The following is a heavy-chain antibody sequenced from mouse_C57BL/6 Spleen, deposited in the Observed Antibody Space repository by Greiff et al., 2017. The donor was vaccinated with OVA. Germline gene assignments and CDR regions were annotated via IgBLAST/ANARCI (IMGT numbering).Heavy chain of an antibody. CDR3: ARGLYDGSLDY. Sequence: QVQLQQSGPELVKPGASVKISCKASGYAFSSSWMNWVKQRPGKGLEWIGRIYPGDGDTNYNGKFKGKATLTAAKSSSTAYMQLSRLTSEVSAVYFCARGLYDGSLDYWGQGTTLTVSS. CDR2: IYPGDGDT. V-gene: IGHV1-82*01. J-gene: IGHJ2*01. CDR1: GYAFSSSW. D-gene: IGHD2-3*01.